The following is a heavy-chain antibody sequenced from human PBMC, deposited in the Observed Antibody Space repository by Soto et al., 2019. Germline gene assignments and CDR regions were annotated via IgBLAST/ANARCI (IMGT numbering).Heavy chain of an antibody. CDR1: GGTFSSYA. Sequence: ASVKVSGKASGGTFSSYAISWVLQAPGQGLEWMGGIIPIFGTANYAQKFQGRVTITADESTSTAYMELSSLRSEDTTVYYCARVGLGYCSSTSCYPVFDYWGQGTLVTV. D-gene: IGHD2-2*01. CDR2: IIPIFGTA. V-gene: IGHV1-69*13. CDR3: ARVGLGYCSSTSCYPVFDY. J-gene: IGHJ4*02.